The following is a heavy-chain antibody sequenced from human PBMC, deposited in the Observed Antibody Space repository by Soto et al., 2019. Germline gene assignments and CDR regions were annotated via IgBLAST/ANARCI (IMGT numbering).Heavy chain of an antibody. Sequence: PGGSLRLSCAASGFTFSSYGMSWVPQAPGKGLEWVANIKQDGSEKYYVDSVKGRFTISRDNAKNSLYLQMNSLRAEDTAVYYCARIVVVVPAAMGFDYWGQGTLVTVSS. J-gene: IGHJ4*02. V-gene: IGHV3-7*01. D-gene: IGHD2-2*01. CDR2: IKQDGSEK. CDR1: GFTFSSYG. CDR3: ARIVVVVPAAMGFDY.